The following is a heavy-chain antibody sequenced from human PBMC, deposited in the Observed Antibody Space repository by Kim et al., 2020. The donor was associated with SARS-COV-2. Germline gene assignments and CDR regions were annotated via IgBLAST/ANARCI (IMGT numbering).Heavy chain of an antibody. J-gene: IGHJ4*02. CDR2: ISGSGGST. V-gene: IGHV3-23*01. Sequence: GGSLRLSCAASGFTFSSYAMSWVRQAPGKGLEWVSAISGSGGSTYYADSVKGRFTISRDNSKNTLYLQMNSLRAEDTAVYYCAVGTTVTDYFDYWGQGTLVTVSS. CDR3: AVGTTVTDYFDY. D-gene: IGHD4-17*01. CDR1: GFTFSSYA.